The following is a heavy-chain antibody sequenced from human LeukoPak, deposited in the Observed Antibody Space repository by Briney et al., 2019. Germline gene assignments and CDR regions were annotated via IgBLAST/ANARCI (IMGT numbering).Heavy chain of an antibody. V-gene: IGHV3-21*01. CDR1: GFTFSSYS. Sequence: GGSLRLSCAASGFTFSSYSMNWVRQAPGKGLEWVSSISSSSGYIYYADSVKGRFTISRDNAKNSLYLQMNSLRAEDTAVYYCAKDHDDGGFDYWGQGTLVTVSS. CDR2: ISSSSGYI. D-gene: IGHD3-16*01. CDR3: AKDHDDGGFDY. J-gene: IGHJ4*02.